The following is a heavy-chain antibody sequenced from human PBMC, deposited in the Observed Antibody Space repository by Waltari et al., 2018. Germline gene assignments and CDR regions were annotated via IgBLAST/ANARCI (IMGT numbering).Heavy chain of an antibody. J-gene: IGHJ4*02. V-gene: IGHV4-59*11. CDR3: ARGRGDYGPFDY. CDR2: IYYSWST. D-gene: IGHD4-17*01. CDR1: GGSISSHY. Sequence: QVQLQESGPGLVKPSETLSLTCTVSGGSISSHYWSWIRQPPGKGLEWIGYIYYSWSTNYNPSLKSRVTISVDTSKNQFSLKLSSVTAADTAVYYCARGRGDYGPFDYWGQGTLVTVSS.